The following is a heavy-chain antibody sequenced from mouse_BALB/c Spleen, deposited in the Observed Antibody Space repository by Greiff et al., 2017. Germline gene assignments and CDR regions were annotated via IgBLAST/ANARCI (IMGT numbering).Heavy chain of an antibody. D-gene: IGHD2-10*02. J-gene: IGHJ3*01. Sequence: QVQLQQSGAELAKPGASVKMSCKASGYTFTSYWMHWVKQRPGQGLEWIGYINPSTGYTGYNQKFKDKATLTADKSSSTAYMQLSSLTSEDSAVYYCASLYGNPWFAYWGQGTLVTVSA. CDR1: GYTFTSYW. CDR2: INPSTGYT. CDR3: ASLYGNPWFAY. V-gene: IGHV1-7*01.